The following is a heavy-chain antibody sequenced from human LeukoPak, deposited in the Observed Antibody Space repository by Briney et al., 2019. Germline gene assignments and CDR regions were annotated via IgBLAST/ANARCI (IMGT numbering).Heavy chain of an antibody. Sequence: PSETLSLTCAVYGGSFSGYYWSWIRQPPGKRLEWIGEINHSGSTNYNPSLKSRVTISVDTSKNQFSLKLSSVTAADTAVYYCARGIRGESSWFDYWGQGTLVTVSS. V-gene: IGHV4-34*01. J-gene: IGHJ4*02. CDR1: GGSFSGYY. D-gene: IGHD3-16*01. CDR3: ARGIRGESSWFDY. CDR2: INHSGST.